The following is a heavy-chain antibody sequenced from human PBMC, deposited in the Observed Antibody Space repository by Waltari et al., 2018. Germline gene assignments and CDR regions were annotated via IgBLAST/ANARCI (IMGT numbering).Heavy chain of an antibody. CDR1: GFTFSSYA. V-gene: IGHV3-30-3*01. D-gene: IGHD6-19*01. CDR2: ISYDGSNK. Sequence: QVQLVESGGGVVQPGRSLRLSCAASGFTFSSYAMHWVRQAPGKGLEWVAVISYDGSNKYYADSVKGRFTISRDNSKNTLYLQMNSLRAEDTAMYYCAKGRSLQWLVLDYWGQGTLVTVSS. CDR3: AKGRSLQWLVLDY. J-gene: IGHJ4*02.